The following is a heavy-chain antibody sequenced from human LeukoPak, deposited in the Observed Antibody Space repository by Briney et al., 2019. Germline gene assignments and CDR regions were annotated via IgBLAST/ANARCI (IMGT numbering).Heavy chain of an antibody. CDR3: ARDRPNYYGSNGHYYQRNGDH. CDR2: ITSSGEST. D-gene: IGHD3-22*01. V-gene: IGHV3-23*01. Sequence: GGSLRLSCAASAFSFSNYAMSWVRQAPGKGLDGVSSITSSGESTYYAGSVKGRFTISRDNSKNTVYLQMNSLRAEDTAVYYCARDRPNYYGSNGHYYQRNGDHWGQGTLVTVSS. CDR1: AFSFSNYA. J-gene: IGHJ5*02.